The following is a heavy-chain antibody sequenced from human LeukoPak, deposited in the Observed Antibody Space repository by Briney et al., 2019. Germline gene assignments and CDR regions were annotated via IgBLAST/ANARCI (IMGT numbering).Heavy chain of an antibody. CDR2: TYYRSEWST. D-gene: IGHD1-1*01. CDR1: GDTFSANSEA. Sequence: SQTLSLTCAISGDTFSANSEAWNWIRLSPSGGLEWLGRTYYRSEWSTDYAVSVKSRISINPDTSKNQFSLHLNSVTPEDTAVYYCARSFDSAYNSPFDYWGQGTLVTVSS. J-gene: IGHJ4*02. V-gene: IGHV6-1*01. CDR3: ARSFDSAYNSPFDY.